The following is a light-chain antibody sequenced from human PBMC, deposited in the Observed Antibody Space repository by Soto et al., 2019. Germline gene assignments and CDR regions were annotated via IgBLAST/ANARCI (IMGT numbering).Light chain of an antibody. V-gene: IGKV3-20*01. CDR2: GAS. J-gene: IGKJ1*01. Sequence: IVLTQSPGTLSLSPGERTTLSCRASQSISRYLAWYQQKPGQGPRLLIYGASSRATGTPDRFSGSGSGTDFTLTINRLEPEDFALYYCQHYGSSPPTFGQGTKVEIK. CDR1: QSISRY. CDR3: QHYGSSPPT.